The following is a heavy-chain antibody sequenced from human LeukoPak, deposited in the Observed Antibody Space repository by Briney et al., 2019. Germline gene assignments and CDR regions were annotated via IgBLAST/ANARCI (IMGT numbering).Heavy chain of an antibody. J-gene: IGHJ4*02. CDR1: GGSITNYY. CDR2: IYYSGKT. Sequence: SETLSLTCSVSGGSITNYYWSWIRQPPGKGLEWIGYIYYSGKTNHNPSLKSRVTISVDTSKNQFSLKMSSVTAADTAVYYCAKDGRLRLRYFDWLSYYFDYWGQGTLVTVSS. CDR3: AKDGRLRLRYFDWLSYYFDY. D-gene: IGHD3-9*01. V-gene: IGHV4-59*01.